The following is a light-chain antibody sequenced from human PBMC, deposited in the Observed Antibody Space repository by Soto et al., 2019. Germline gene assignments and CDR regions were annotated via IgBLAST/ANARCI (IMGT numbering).Light chain of an antibody. J-gene: IGKJ3*01. CDR2: RAS. CDR1: QNVANN. CDR3: QQYNNWPPFT. Sequence: EKVMTQSPATLSVSPGERVTLSCRASQNVANNLAWYQQKPGQPPRLLIFRASTRATGVAARFSGSGSGTEFTLTISGLQSEDFAVYYCQQYNNWPPFTFGPGTLVDIK. V-gene: IGKV3-15*01.